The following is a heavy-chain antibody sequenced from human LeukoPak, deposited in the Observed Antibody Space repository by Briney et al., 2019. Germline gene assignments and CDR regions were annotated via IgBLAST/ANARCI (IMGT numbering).Heavy chain of an antibody. D-gene: IGHD3-3*01. CDR2: MNPNSGNT. Sequence: GASVKVSCKASGYTFTSYDINWVRQATGQGLEWMGWMNPNSGNTGYAQKFQGRVTMTRNTSISTAYMELSSLRSEDTAVYYCARGPNYDFWSGYYVVGYYYYYGMDVWGQGTTVTVSS. V-gene: IGHV1-8*01. J-gene: IGHJ6*02. CDR3: ARGPNYDFWSGYYVVGYYYYYGMDV. CDR1: GYTFTSYD.